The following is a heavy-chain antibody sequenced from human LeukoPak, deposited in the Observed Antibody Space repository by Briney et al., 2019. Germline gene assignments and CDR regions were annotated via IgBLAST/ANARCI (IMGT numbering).Heavy chain of an antibody. CDR3: ARDGDTVLTRGYYYYMDV. CDR2: ITSSSSYI. Sequence: PGGSLRLSCAASGFTFSSYSMNWVRQAPGKGPEWVSSITSSSSYIYYADSVKGRFTISRDNARNSLYLQMNSLRAEDTALYYCARDGDTVLTRGYYYYMDVWGKGTTVTVSS. J-gene: IGHJ6*03. D-gene: IGHD4-23*01. V-gene: IGHV3-21*01. CDR1: GFTFSSYS.